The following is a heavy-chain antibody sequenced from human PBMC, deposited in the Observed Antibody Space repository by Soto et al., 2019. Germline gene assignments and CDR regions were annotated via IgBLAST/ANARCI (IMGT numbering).Heavy chain of an antibody. CDR2: INAGNGNT. D-gene: IGHD6-19*01. J-gene: IGHJ4*02. V-gene: IGHV1-3*01. Sequence: ASVKVSCKASGYTFTSYAMHWVRQAPGQRLEWMGWINAGNGNTKYSQKFQGRVTITRDTSASTAYMELSSLRSEDTAVYYCARASSYSRGWLSAYWGQGTLVTVSS. CDR1: GYTFTSYA. CDR3: ARASSYSRGWLSAY.